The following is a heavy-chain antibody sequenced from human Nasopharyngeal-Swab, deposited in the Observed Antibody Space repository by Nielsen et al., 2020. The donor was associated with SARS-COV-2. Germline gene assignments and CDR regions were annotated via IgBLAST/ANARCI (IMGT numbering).Heavy chain of an antibody. Sequence: SETLSLTCTVSGGSISSYYWSWIRQPPGKGLEWIGSIYYSGSTNYNPSLKSRVTISVDTSKNQFSLKLSSVTAADTAVYYCARDRPMVRGVASGGAHYYYYYMDVWGKGTTVTVSS. V-gene: IGHV4-59*01. D-gene: IGHD3-10*01. CDR1: GGSISSYY. CDR2: IYYSGST. CDR3: ARDRPMVRGVASGGAHYYYYYMDV. J-gene: IGHJ6*03.